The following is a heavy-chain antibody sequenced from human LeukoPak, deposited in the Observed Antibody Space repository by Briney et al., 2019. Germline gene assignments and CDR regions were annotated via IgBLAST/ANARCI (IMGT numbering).Heavy chain of an antibody. CDR1: GFTFSSYG. Sequence: GGSLRLSCAASGFTFSSYGMHWVRQAPGKGLEWVAVISYDGSNKYYADSVKGRLTISRDNSKNTLYLQMNSLRAEDTAVYYCAKKRYCSSTSCPDDAFDIWGQGTMVTVSS. V-gene: IGHV3-30*18. D-gene: IGHD2-2*01. J-gene: IGHJ3*02. CDR3: AKKRYCSSTSCPDDAFDI. CDR2: ISYDGSNK.